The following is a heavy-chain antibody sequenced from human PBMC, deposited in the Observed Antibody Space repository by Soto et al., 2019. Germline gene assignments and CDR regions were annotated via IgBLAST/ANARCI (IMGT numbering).Heavy chain of an antibody. J-gene: IGHJ5*01. CDR2: ISYNANKT. CDR3: AKGWFYDVLTGPDS. Sequence: SLGLGCASSRFTVKDYGMHCILQAPGKGLEWVAVISYNANKTYYADSVKGRFSISRDNSKNTLYLQMNSLRVDDTAIYYCAKGWFYDVLTGPDSWGQGTLVTVSS. CDR1: RFTVKDYG. D-gene: IGHD3-9*01. V-gene: IGHV3-30*18.